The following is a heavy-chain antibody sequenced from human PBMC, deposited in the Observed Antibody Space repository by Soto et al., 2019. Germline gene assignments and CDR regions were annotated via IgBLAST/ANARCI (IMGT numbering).Heavy chain of an antibody. Sequence: SSETLSLTCAVYGGSFSGYYWSWIRQPPGKGLEWIGEINHSGSTNYNPSLKSRVTISVDTSKNQFSLKLSSVTAADTAVYYCARGRRDGYNGSDREYYFDYWGQGTLVTVSS. CDR1: GGSFSGYY. CDR3: ARGRRDGYNGSDREYYFDY. CDR2: INHSGST. V-gene: IGHV4-34*01. J-gene: IGHJ4*02. D-gene: IGHD3-10*01.